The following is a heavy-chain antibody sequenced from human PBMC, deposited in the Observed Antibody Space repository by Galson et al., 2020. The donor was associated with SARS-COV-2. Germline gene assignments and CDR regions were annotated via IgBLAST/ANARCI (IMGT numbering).Heavy chain of an antibody. Sequence: GGSLRLSCAASGFTFSHAWMSWVRQAPGKGLEWVGRIKGKTDGGTTDYAAPVKGRFTISRDDSKNTLYLQMNSLKTEDTAVYYCTTGGPYYDYVWGSYRYTPGDYWGQGTLVTVSS. CDR1: GFTFSHAW. CDR3: TTGGPYYDYVWGSYRYTPGDY. J-gene: IGHJ4*02. V-gene: IGHV3-15*01. D-gene: IGHD3-16*02. CDR2: IKGKTDGGTT.